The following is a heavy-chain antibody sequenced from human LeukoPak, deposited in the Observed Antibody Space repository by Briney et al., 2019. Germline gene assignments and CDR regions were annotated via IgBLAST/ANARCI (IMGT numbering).Heavy chain of an antibody. J-gene: IGHJ4*02. Sequence: GGSLRLSCAASGFTFSNYNMNWVRQAPGKGLEWVSSISSSSSYIYYADSVKGRFTISRDNAKNSLYLQMNSLRAEDTAVYYCARDQGRRDIVVVPAAPDYWGQGTLVTVSS. CDR2: ISSSSSYI. V-gene: IGHV3-21*01. D-gene: IGHD2-2*01. CDR1: GFTFSNYN. CDR3: ARDQGRRDIVVVPAAPDY.